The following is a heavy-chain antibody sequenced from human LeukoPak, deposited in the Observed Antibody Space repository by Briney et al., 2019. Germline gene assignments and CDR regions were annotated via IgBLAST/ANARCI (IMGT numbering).Heavy chain of an antibody. CDR2: IKSKADGETT. V-gene: IGHV3-15*01. J-gene: IGHJ4*02. CDR1: GFTFTNAW. D-gene: IGHD3-22*01. Sequence: PGGSLRLSSATSGFTFTNAWMNWVRQAPGKGLEWVGHIKSKADGETTDFAAPVKGRFTISRDDSRHTLYLQMDSLKTDDTAVYYCAKYDTSVNFDYWGQGTLVTVSS. CDR3: AKYDTSVNFDY.